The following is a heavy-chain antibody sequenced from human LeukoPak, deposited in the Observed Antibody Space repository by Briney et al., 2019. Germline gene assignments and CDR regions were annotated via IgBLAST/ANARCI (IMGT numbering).Heavy chain of an antibody. D-gene: IGHD2-2*01. V-gene: IGHV4-4*07. CDR2: IYTSGST. CDR3: ARDEYCSSTSCQEGWFDP. Sequence: SQTLSLTCTVSGGSISSYYWSWIRQPARNGLEWIGRIYTSGSTNYNPSLKSRVTMSVDTSKNQFSLKLSSVTAADTAVYYCARDEYCSSTSCQEGWFDPWGQGTLVTVSS. J-gene: IGHJ5*02. CDR1: GGSISSYY.